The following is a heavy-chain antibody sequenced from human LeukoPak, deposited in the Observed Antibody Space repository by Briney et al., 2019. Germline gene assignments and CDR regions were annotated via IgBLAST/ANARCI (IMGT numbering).Heavy chain of an antibody. CDR3: ARGISTSPFDY. Sequence: GGSLRLSCAASGFTFSNYWMSWVRQAPGKGLEWVANIKQDGSEKYFVDSVKGRFTISRDNAKNSLYLQMNSLRAEDTAVYYCARGISTSPFDYWGQGTLVTVSS. V-gene: IGHV3-7*01. J-gene: IGHJ4*02. CDR2: IKQDGSEK. CDR1: GFTFSNYW. D-gene: IGHD2/OR15-2a*01.